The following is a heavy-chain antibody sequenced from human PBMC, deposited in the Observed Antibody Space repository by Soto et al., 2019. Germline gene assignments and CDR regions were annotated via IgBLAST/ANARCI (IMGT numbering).Heavy chain of an antibody. Sequence: QITLKESGPALVKPTQTLTLTCTFSGFSLSTGGVGVGWIRQPPGKALEWPALIYWDDDKRYSPSLKSRLTITKDTSKNQVVLTMNNMDPVDTAAYYCARAQWFGDPFVYWGQGTLVTDSS. V-gene: IGHV2-5*02. J-gene: IGHJ4*02. CDR3: ARAQWFGDPFVY. D-gene: IGHD3-10*01. CDR2: IYWDDDK. CDR1: GFSLSTGGVG.